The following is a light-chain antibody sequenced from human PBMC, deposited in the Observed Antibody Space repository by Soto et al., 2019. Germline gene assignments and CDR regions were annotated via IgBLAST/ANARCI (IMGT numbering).Light chain of an antibody. J-gene: IGKJ2*01. CDR2: AAS. CDR3: QQVNFYPT. V-gene: IGKV1-9*01. CDR1: RGISTD. Sequence: QLTQSLSSLSASVGDRVTVTCRASRGISTDLAWYQQKPGKAPRLLIYAASTLQSGVPSRFSGSGSGTDFTLTISSLQPEDFATYYCQQVNFYPTFGQGTKLEIK.